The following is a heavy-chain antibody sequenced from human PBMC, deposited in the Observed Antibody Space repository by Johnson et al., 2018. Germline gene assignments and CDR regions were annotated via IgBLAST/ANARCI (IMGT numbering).Heavy chain of an antibody. D-gene: IGHD3-3*01. CDR3: AKASNPPRDRYATTYYYDPFDI. J-gene: IGHJ3*02. Sequence: VQLVESWGGLAQPGGSLRLSCEASGFTFSTHAMSWVRQIPGKGLELVSSYSARHDYTHYADSVKGRFTISRDNSKNTLYLQMTSLRAEDTAVYYCAKASNPPRDRYATTYYYDPFDIWGQGTKVTVSS. CDR2: YSARHDYT. CDR1: GFTFSTHA. V-gene: IGHV3-23*04.